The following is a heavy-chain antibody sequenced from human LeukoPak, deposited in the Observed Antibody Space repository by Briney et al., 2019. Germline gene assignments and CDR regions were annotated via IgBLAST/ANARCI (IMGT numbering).Heavy chain of an antibody. CDR1: GFTFSSYW. D-gene: IGHD3-3*01. J-gene: IGHJ5*02. CDR3: AREQDGYDFWSGYHKQNWFDP. CDR2: IKQDGSEK. Sequence: GGSLRLSCAVSGFTFSSYWMSWVRQAPGKGREWVANIKQDGSEKYYVDSVKGRFTISRDNAKNSLYLQMNSLRAEDTAVYYCAREQDGYDFWSGYHKQNWFDPWGQGTLVTVSS. V-gene: IGHV3-7*01.